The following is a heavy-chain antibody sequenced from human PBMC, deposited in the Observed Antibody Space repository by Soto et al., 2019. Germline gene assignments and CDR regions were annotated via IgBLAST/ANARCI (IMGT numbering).Heavy chain of an antibody. V-gene: IGHV4-59*08. J-gene: IGHJ4*02. CDR3: ARAVGAPRYYLDY. Sequence: QVQLQESGPGLVRPSETLSLTCTVSSDSISSYYWIWIRQSPGKGLEWIGYTDYSGNTNYNPSLKSPVTISGDTSKNQFSLRLSSVTAADTAVYYCARAVGAPRYYLDYWGQGPLVTVSA. D-gene: IGHD6-19*01. CDR1: SDSISSYY. CDR2: TDYSGNT.